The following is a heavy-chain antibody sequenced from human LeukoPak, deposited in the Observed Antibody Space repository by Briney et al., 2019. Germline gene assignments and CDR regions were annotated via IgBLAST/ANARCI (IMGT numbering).Heavy chain of an antibody. Sequence: ALVKVSCKASGYTFTSYGISWVRQAPGQGLEWMGWISAYNGNTNYAQKLQGRVTMTTDTSTSTAYMELRSLRSDDTAVYYCARDLARGYSYGSGAFDIWGQGTMVTVSS. J-gene: IGHJ3*02. CDR3: ARDLARGYSYGSGAFDI. V-gene: IGHV1-18*01. CDR1: GYTFTSYG. CDR2: ISAYNGNT. D-gene: IGHD5-18*01.